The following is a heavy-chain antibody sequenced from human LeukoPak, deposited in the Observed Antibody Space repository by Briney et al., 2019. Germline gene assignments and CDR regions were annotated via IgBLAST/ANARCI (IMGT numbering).Heavy chain of an antibody. CDR2: IYYSGST. V-gene: IGHV4-39*07. J-gene: IGHJ4*02. Sequence: SETLSLTCTVSGGSISSSSYYWGWIRQPPGKGLEWIGSIYYSGSTYYNPSLKSRVTISVDTSKNQFSLKLSSVTAADTAVYYCARVGELLPIRSIDYWGQGTLVTVSS. D-gene: IGHD3-10*01. CDR1: GGSISSSSYY. CDR3: ARVGELLPIRSIDY.